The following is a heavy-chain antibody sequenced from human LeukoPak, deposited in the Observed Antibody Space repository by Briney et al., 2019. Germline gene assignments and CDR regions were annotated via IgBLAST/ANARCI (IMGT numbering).Heavy chain of an antibody. CDR2: INHSGST. J-gene: IGHJ4*02. CDR1: GGSFSGYY. Sequence: PSETLSLTCAVYGGSFSGYYWSWIRQPPGKGLEWIGEINHSGSTNYNPSLKSRVTISVDTPKNQFSLKLSSVTAADTAVYYCARGEAVVRLLDYWGQGTLVTVSS. D-gene: IGHD3-10*01. V-gene: IGHV4-34*01. CDR3: ARGEAVVRLLDY.